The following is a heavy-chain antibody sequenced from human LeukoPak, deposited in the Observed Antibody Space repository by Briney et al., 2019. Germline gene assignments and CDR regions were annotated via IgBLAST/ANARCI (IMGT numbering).Heavy chain of an antibody. CDR3: AKDPGEGDYWSYFDY. CDR1: GFTFSSYA. V-gene: IGHV3-23*01. D-gene: IGHD4-17*01. CDR2: ISGSGGST. Sequence: GGSLRLSCAASGFTFSSYAMSWVRQAPGKGLEWVSAISGSGGSTYYADPVKGRFTISRDNSKNTLYLQMNSLRAEDTAVYYCAKDPGEGDYWSYFDYWGQGTLVTVSS. J-gene: IGHJ4*02.